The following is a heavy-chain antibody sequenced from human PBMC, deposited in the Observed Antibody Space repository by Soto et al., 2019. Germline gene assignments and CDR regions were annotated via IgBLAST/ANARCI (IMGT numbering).Heavy chain of an antibody. CDR1: GGSISTDDCY. J-gene: IGHJ2*01. CDR3: ARLSRDWYFDL. Sequence: SETLSLTCIVSGGSISTDDCYWTWIRQPPGKGLEWIGYIYHSGSSYYNSSLKSRVIISVDTSKNQFSLKLSSVTATDAAVYHCARLSRDWYFDLWGRGTLVTVSS. CDR2: IYHSGSS. V-gene: IGHV4-30-4*01.